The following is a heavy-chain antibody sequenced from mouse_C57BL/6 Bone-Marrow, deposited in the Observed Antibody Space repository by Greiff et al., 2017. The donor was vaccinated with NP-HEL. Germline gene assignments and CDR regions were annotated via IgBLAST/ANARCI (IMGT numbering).Heavy chain of an antibody. V-gene: IGHV1-64*01. CDR2: IHPNSGST. J-gene: IGHJ4*01. D-gene: IGHD3-2*02. Sequence: QVQLQQPGAELVKPGASVKLSCKASGYTFTSYWMRWVKQRPGQGLEWIGMIHPNSGSTNYNEKFKSKATLTVDKSSSTAYMQLSSLTSEDSAVYYCARAQAYYYAMDYWGQGTSVTVSS. CDR3: ARAQAYYYAMDY. CDR1: GYTFTSYW.